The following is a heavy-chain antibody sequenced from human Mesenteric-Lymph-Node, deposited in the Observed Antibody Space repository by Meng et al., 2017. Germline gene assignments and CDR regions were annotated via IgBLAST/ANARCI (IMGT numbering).Heavy chain of an antibody. CDR1: GGSFSGYY. CDR2: INHSGST. D-gene: IGHD4-17*01. J-gene: IGHJ5*02. Sequence: SQTLSLTCAVYGGSFSGYYWSWIRQPPGKGLEWIGEINHSGSTNYNPSLKSRVTISVDTSKNQFSLKLSSVTAADTAVYYCARAPAHYGDYGDTGDWFDPWGQGTLVTVSS. V-gene: IGHV4-34*01. CDR3: ARAPAHYGDYGDTGDWFDP.